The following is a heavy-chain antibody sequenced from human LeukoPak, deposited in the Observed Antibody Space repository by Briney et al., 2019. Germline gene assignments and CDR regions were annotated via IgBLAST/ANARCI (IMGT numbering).Heavy chain of an antibody. CDR2: ISGSSDYI. J-gene: IGHJ6*02. CDR1: GFTFSTYG. Sequence: PGGSLRLSCAASGFTFSTYGINWVRQAPGKGLEWVSSISGSSDYIFYADSVKGRFTMSRDNAKNSLYLQMNSLRAEDTAVYYCARVLFGYYGVDVWGQGTTVTVSS. D-gene: IGHD3-3*01. V-gene: IGHV3-21*01. CDR3: ARVLFGYYGVDV.